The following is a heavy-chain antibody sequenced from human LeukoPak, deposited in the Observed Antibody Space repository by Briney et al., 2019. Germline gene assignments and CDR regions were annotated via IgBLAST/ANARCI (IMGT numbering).Heavy chain of an antibody. CDR1: GFTFSSYG. V-gene: IGHV3-30*18. J-gene: IGHJ3*02. CDR2: ISYDGSNK. CDR3: AEGELYAFDI. Sequence: GGSLRLSCEASGFTFSSYGLHWVGQAPGKGLGWVAVISYDGSNKYYADSVKGRFTISRDNSKNTLYLQMNSLRAEDTAVYYCAEGELYAFDIWGQGTMVTVSS. D-gene: IGHD3-10*01.